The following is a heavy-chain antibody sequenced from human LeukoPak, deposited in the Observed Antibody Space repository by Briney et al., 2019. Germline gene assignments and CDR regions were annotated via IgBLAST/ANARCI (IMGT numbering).Heavy chain of an antibody. D-gene: IGHD6-13*01. V-gene: IGHV4-59*05. CDR2: TYYSGST. Sequence: PSETLSLTCTVSGGSISSYYWSWIRQPPGKDLEWIGSTYYSGSTYYNPSLKSRVTISVDTSKNQFSLKLSSVTAADTAVYYCARRLAGTEDYWGQGTLVTVSS. CDR1: GGSISSYY. CDR3: ARRLAGTEDY. J-gene: IGHJ4*02.